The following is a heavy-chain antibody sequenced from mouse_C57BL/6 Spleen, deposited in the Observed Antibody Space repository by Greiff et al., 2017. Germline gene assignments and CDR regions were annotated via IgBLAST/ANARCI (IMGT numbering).Heavy chain of an antibody. V-gene: IGHV2-6*01. Sequence: VQLQESGPGLVAPSQSLSITCTVSGFSLTSYGVDWVRQSPGKGLEWLGVIWGGGSTNYNSALKSRLSNSKDNSKSQVFLKMNSLQTDDTAMYYCARDYGRNAMDYWGQGASVTVSS. D-gene: IGHD2-1*01. CDR1: GFSLTSYG. CDR2: IWGGGST. CDR3: ARDYGRNAMDY. J-gene: IGHJ4*01.